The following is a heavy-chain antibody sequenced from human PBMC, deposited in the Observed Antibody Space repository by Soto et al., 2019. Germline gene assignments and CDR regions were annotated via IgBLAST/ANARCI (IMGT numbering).Heavy chain of an antibody. CDR1: GFTFSDYY. Sequence: GGSLRLSCAASGFTFSDYYMSWIRQAPGKGLEWVSYISSSGSTIYYADSVKGRFTISRDNAKNSLYLQMNSLRAEDTAVYYCARVMTMVYAIFDYWGQGTLVTVSS. CDR2: ISSSGSTI. V-gene: IGHV3-11*01. J-gene: IGHJ4*02. CDR3: ARVMTMVYAIFDY. D-gene: IGHD2-8*01.